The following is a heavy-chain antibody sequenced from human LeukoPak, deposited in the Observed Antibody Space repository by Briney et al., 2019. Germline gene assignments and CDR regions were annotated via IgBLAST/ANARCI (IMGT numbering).Heavy chain of an antibody. Sequence: GGSLRLSCTASGFTFNSYSMNWVRQAPGKGLEWVSYISGSGTSIYDADSVKGRFTISRDNAKNALYLQMSSLRAEDTAVYYCARETEARGLNWLDPWGQGTLVTVSS. D-gene: IGHD3/OR15-3a*01. CDR3: ARETEARGLNWLDP. J-gene: IGHJ5*02. CDR2: ISGSGTSI. CDR1: GFTFNSYS. V-gene: IGHV3-48*04.